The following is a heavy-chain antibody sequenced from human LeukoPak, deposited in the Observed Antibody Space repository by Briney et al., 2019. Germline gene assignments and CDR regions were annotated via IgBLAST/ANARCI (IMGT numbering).Heavy chain of an antibody. CDR2: INHSGGT. V-gene: IGHV4-34*01. CDR1: GGSFSGYY. CDR3: ARDPRYCSSTSCYNWFDR. J-gene: IGHJ5*02. D-gene: IGHD2-2*01. Sequence: PSETLPLTCAVYGGSFSGYYWSWIRQPPGKGLEWIGEINHSGGTNYNPSLKSRVTISVDTSKNQFSLKLSSVTAADTAVYYCARDPRYCSSTSCYNWFDRWGQGTLVTVSS.